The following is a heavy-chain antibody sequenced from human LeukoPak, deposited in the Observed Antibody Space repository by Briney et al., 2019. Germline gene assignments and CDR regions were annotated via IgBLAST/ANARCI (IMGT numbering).Heavy chain of an antibody. CDR2: VNPNSGDT. Sequence: ASVKVSCKASGYTFTGYYLHWVRQAPGQGLEWMGCVNPNSGDTNYAQKFQGSVTMTRDTSISTVYMELSRLRSDDTAVYYCARDSSGYYKQDWFDPWGQGTLVTVSS. D-gene: IGHD3-22*01. J-gene: IGHJ5*02. CDR3: ARDSSGYYKQDWFDP. V-gene: IGHV1-2*02. CDR1: GYTFTGYY.